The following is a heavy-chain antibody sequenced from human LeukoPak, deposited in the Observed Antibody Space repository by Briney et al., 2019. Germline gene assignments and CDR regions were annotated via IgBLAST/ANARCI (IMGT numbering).Heavy chain of an antibody. V-gene: IGHV4-59*01. CDR3: ARGAYFDWLLTNAFNI. CDR2: IYYSGNT. D-gene: IGHD3-9*01. Sequence: SETLSLTCTVSGGSISSYYWSWIRQPPGKRLEWIGYIYYSGNTKYNPSLKSRVTISVDTSKNQFSLKLSSVTAADTAVYYCARGAYFDWLLTNAFNIWGQGTMVTVSS. J-gene: IGHJ3*02. CDR1: GGSISSYY.